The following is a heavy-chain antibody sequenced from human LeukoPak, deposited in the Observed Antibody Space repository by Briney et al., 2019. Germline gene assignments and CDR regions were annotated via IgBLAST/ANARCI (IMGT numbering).Heavy chain of an antibody. CDR3: ARDVGGSYPTPTN. J-gene: IGHJ1*01. D-gene: IGHD1-26*01. Sequence: ASVKVSCKASGYTFTSYAMHWVRQAPGQRLEWMGWINAGNGNTKYSQKFQGRVTITRDTSASTVYMELSSLRSEDTAVYYCARDVGGSYPTPTNWGQGTLVTVSS. CDR1: GYTFTSYA. CDR2: INAGNGNT. V-gene: IGHV1-3*01.